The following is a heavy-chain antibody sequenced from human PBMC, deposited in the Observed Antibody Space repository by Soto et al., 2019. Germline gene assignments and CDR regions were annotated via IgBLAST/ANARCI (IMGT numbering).Heavy chain of an antibody. CDR2: ISGFNGNT. CDR3: ARIGVSSGHESPDFDS. D-gene: IGHD3-16*01. V-gene: IGHV1-18*01. CDR1: GYTFNFYE. Sequence: GASVKVSCKASGYTFNFYEITWVRQAPGQGLEWMGWISGFNGNTNYAADLQGRVTMTTDTSTSTAYMELRGLRSDDTAVYYCARIGVSSGHESPDFDSWGQGTLVTVSS. J-gene: IGHJ4*02.